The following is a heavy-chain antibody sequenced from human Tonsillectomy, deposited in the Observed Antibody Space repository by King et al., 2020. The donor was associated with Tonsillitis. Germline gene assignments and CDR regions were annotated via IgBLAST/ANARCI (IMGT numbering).Heavy chain of an antibody. D-gene: IGHD5-18*01. Sequence: VQLVESGGGLVQPGGSLKLSCAASGFSFSSCWMNWVRQAPGKGLEWVAIIKQDGSETHYVDSVMGRFTISRDNAKNSLYLQIHSLRAEDTAVYFCVAGYGWLPDYWGQGTLVTVSS. CDR1: GFSFSSCW. V-gene: IGHV3-7*03. CDR3: VAGYGWLPDY. CDR2: IKQDGSET. J-gene: IGHJ4*02.